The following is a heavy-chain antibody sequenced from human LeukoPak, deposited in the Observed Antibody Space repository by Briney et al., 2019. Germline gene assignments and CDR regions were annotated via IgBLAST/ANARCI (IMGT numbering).Heavy chain of an antibody. CDR2: VYPDNSNT. CDR3: ARPETGSAYGFYVY. V-gene: IGHV5-51*01. J-gene: IGHJ4*02. D-gene: IGHD3-10*01. CDR1: GYSFTTYW. Sequence: GESLKIPCKTSGYSFTTYWIGWVRQMPGKGLEWMGIVYPDNSNTIYSPSFQGQVTISADKSISTTYLQWSSLKASDTAMYYCARPETGSAYGFYVYWGQGTLVTVSS.